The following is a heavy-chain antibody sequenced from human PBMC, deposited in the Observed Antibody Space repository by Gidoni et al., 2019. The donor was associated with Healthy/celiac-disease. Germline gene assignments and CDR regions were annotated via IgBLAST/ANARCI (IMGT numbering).Heavy chain of an antibody. V-gene: IGHV3-48*02. CDR1: GFTFSSYS. Sequence: EVQLVESGGGLVQPGGSLRLSCAASGFTFSSYSMTWVRQAPGKGLEWVSYISSSSSTIYYADSVKGRFTISRDNAKNSLYLQMNSLRDEDTAVYYCARDLAAAGRGGYYFDYWGQGTLVTVSS. J-gene: IGHJ4*02. CDR2: ISSSSSTI. CDR3: ARDLAAAGRGGYYFDY. D-gene: IGHD6-13*01.